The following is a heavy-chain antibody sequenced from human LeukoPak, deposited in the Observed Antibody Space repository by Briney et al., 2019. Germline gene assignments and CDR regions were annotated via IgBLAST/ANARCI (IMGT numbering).Heavy chain of an antibody. V-gene: IGHV4-39*07. CDR1: GGSISSSSYY. J-gene: IGHJ4*02. CDR3: AREGYSSSWLFDY. Sequence: SETLSLTCTVSGGSISSSSYYWGWIRQPPGKGLEWIGEINHSGSTNYNPSLKSRVTISVDTSKNQFSLKLSSVTAADTAVYYCAREGYSSSWLFDYWGQGTLVTVSS. D-gene: IGHD6-13*01. CDR2: INHSGST.